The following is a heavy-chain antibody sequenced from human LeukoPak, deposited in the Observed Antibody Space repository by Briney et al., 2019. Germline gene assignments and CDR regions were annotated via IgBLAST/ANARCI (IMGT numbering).Heavy chain of an antibody. CDR3: ARTVPGSYYKNGMDV. V-gene: IGHV4-39*01. D-gene: IGHD3-10*01. CDR1: GGSISSSSYS. CDR2: IYYSGST. Sequence: SETLSLTCTVSGGSISSSSYSWGWIRQPPGKGLEWIGSIYYSGSTYYNPSLRSRVTISVDTSKNQFSLKLSSVTAADTAVYYCARTVPGSYYKNGMDVWGQGTTVTVSS. J-gene: IGHJ6*02.